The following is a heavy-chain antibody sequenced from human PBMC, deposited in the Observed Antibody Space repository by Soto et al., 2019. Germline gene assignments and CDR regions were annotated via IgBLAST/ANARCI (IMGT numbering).Heavy chain of an antibody. J-gene: IGHJ4*02. CDR1: GFTFSSYS. V-gene: IGHV3-21*01. CDR2: ISSSSSYI. D-gene: IGHD6-19*01. CDR3: ARDPGYSSGWYSPVTNYFDY. Sequence: EVQLVESGGGLVKPGGSLRLSCAASGFTFSSYSMNWVRQAPGKGLEWVSSISSSSSYIYYADSVKGRFTISRDNAKNSLYLQMNSLRAEDTAVYYCARDPGYSSGWYSPVTNYFDYWGQGTLVTVSS.